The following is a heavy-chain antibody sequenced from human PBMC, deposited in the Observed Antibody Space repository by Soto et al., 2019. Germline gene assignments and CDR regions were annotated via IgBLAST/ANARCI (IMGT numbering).Heavy chain of an antibody. V-gene: IGHV3-33*01. J-gene: IGHJ4*02. CDR2: IWYDGSNK. CDR1: GFTFSSYG. CDR3: ARSPHSSSWYWQIGYYFDY. D-gene: IGHD6-13*01. Sequence: QVQLVESGGGVVQPGRSLRLSCAASGFTFSSYGMHWVRQAPGKGLEWVAVIWYDGSNKYYADSVKGRFTISRDNSKNTLYLQMHSLRAEDTAVYYCARSPHSSSWYWQIGYYFDYWGQGTLVTVSS.